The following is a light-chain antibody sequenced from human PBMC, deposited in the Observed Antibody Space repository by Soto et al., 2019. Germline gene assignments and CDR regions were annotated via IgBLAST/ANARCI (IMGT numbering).Light chain of an antibody. J-gene: IGLJ2*01. CDR3: SSYTSRNTVL. CDR1: NSDVGGSTY. V-gene: IGLV2-14*03. Sequence: QSALTQPASVSGSPGQSITISCTGTNSDVGGSTYVSWYQQHPGKVPKLIIYDVSNRPSGVSNRFSGSKSGKTASLTISGLQAEDEADYYCSSYTSRNTVLFGGGTKLTVL. CDR2: DVS.